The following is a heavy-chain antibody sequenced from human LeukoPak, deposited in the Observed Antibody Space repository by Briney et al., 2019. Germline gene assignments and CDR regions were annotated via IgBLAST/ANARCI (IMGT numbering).Heavy chain of an antibody. J-gene: IGHJ5*02. CDR1: GYTLTELS. CDR2: FDPEDGET. CDR3: ATVSPLHLIVGANVHWFDP. V-gene: IGHV1-24*01. D-gene: IGHD1-26*01. Sequence: ASVKVSCKVSGYTLTELSMHWVRQAPGKGLEWMGGFDPEDGETIYAQKFQGRVTMTEDTSTDTAYMELSSLRSEDTAVYYCATVSPLHLIVGANVHWFDPWGQGTLVTVSS.